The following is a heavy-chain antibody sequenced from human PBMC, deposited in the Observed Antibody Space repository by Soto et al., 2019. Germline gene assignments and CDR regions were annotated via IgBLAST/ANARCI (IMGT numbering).Heavy chain of an antibody. CDR1: GFTFSTSW. V-gene: IGHV3-74*01. D-gene: IGHD2-21*02. J-gene: IGHJ4*02. Sequence: EVQLVESGGGLVQPGGSLRLSCAASGFTFSTSWMHWVRQAPGKGLVWVSRINNDGSISTYAESVKGRFTISRDNAKSTVYLQMNSLRTEDTAVYYCARVGTAGWVYWGQGTMVTVSS. CDR2: INNDGSIS. CDR3: ARVGTAGWVY.